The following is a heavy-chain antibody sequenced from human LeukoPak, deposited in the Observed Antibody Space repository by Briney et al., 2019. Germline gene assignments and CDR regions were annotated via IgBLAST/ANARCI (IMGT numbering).Heavy chain of an antibody. CDR2: INPNSGGT. V-gene: IGHV1-2*02. J-gene: IGHJ6*02. D-gene: IGHD4-17*01. CDR1: GYTFTGYY. Sequence: ASVKVSCKASGYTFTGYYMHWVRQAPGQGLEWMGWINPNSGGTNYAHKFQGRVTMTTDASTSTAFMELRSLRSDDTAVYYCTRDPTDGPDYYGMDVWGQGTTVTVSS. CDR3: TRDPTDGPDYYGMDV.